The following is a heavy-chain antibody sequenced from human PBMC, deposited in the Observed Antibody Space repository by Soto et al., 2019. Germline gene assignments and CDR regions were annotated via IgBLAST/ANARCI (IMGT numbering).Heavy chain of an antibody. Sequence: SSETLSLTCTVSGGSISSSSYYWGWIRQPPGKGLEWIGSIYYSGSTYYNPSLKSRVTISVDTSKNQFSLKLSSVTAADTAVYYCARRIGDYGDYVVWFDPWGQGTLVTVSS. CDR1: GGSISSSSYY. D-gene: IGHD4-17*01. CDR3: ARRIGDYGDYVVWFDP. V-gene: IGHV4-39*01. CDR2: IYYSGST. J-gene: IGHJ5*02.